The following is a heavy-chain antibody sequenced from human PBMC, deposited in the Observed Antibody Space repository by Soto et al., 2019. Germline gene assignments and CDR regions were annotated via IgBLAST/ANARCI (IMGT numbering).Heavy chain of an antibody. CDR2: IIPIFGTA. CDR1: GGTFSSYA. D-gene: IGHD2-21*02. J-gene: IGHJ6*02. V-gene: IGHV1-69*12. CDR3: ASHCCGDCYSRSPPYYYYGMDV. Sequence: QVQLVQSGAEVKKPGSSVKVSCKASGGTFSSYAISWVRQAPGQGLEWMGGIIPIFGTADYAQKFQGRVTITAAEATSTAYMELSSLRSEDTAVYYCASHCCGDCYSRSPPYYYYGMDVWGQGTTVTVSS.